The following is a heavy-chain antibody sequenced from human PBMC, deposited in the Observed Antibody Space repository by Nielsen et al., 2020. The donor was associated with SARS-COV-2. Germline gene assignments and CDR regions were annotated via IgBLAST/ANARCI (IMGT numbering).Heavy chain of an antibody. CDR3: ARRAAAPGTYYYMDV. V-gene: IGHV5-51*01. CDR1: GYSFTSYW. D-gene: IGHD6-13*01. J-gene: IGHJ6*03. CDR2: IWPGDSDT. Sequence: GESLKISCKGSGYSFTSYWIGWVRQMPGKGLEWMGIIWPGDSDTRYSPSFQGQVTISADKSISTAYLQWSSLKASDTGIYYCARRAAAPGTYYYMDVWGKGTTVTVSS.